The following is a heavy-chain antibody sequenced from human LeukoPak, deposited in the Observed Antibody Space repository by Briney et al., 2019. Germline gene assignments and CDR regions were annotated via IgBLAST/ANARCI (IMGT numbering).Heavy chain of an antibody. D-gene: IGHD2-21*01. J-gene: IGHJ4*02. CDR2: IRYDGSNK. Sequence: GGSLRLSCAASGLTFSTCGMHWVRQAPGKGLEWVAFIRYDGSNKYYADSVKGRSTISRDNSKNTLYLQMNSLRAEDTAVYYCARARQHIVAVIAYTFDYWGQGTLVTVSS. CDR3: ARARQHIVAVIAYTFDY. V-gene: IGHV3-30*02. CDR1: GLTFSTCG.